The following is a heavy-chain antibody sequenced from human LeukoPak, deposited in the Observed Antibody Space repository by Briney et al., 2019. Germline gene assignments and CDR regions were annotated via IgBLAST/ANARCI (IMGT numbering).Heavy chain of an antibody. V-gene: IGHV3-21*01. Sequence: GGSLRLSCAAFGFTFSSYSMNWVRQAPGKGLEWVSPISSSSSYIYYADSVKGRFTISRDNAKNSLYLQMNSLRAEDTAVYYCARDNSGGDYVWGTFSAYYFDYWGQGTLVTVSS. CDR1: GFTFSSYS. D-gene: IGHD3-16*01. CDR3: ARDNSGGDYVWGTFSAYYFDY. CDR2: ISSSSSYI. J-gene: IGHJ4*02.